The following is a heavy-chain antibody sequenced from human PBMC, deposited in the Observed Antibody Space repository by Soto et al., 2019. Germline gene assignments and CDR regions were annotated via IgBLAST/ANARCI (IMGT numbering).Heavy chain of an antibody. Sequence: ASVKVSCKASGYTLTSHGISWVRQAPGQGLEWMGWINPYNGNTDYARTVQGRVTMTTDTSTNTAYMELSGLRSEDTAVYYCARGFHGSADYWGQGTLVTVSS. CDR2: INPYNGNT. CDR3: ARGFHGSADY. CDR1: GYTLTSHG. V-gene: IGHV1-18*01. D-gene: IGHD3-10*01. J-gene: IGHJ4*02.